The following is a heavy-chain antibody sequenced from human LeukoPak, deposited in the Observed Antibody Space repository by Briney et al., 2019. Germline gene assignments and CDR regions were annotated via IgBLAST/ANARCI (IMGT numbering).Heavy chain of an antibody. J-gene: IGHJ3*02. CDR3: ARDRYCSGGSCYSLPGAFDI. D-gene: IGHD2-15*01. CDR1: GFTFSSYE. CDR2: ISSSGSTI. V-gene: IGHV3-48*03. Sequence: PGGSLRLSCAASGFTFSSYEMNWVRQAPGKGLEWVSYISSSGSTIYYADSVKGRFTISRDNAKNSLYLQMNSLRAEDTAVYYCARDRYCSGGSCYSLPGAFDIWGQGTMVTVSS.